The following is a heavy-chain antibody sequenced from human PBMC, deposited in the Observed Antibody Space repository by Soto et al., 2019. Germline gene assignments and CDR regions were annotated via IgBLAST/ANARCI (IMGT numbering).Heavy chain of an antibody. D-gene: IGHD2-2*01. J-gene: IGHJ6*02. CDR3: ARVVILVQSASTDYYDHLDD. CDR1: GGTFSNYA. CDR2: IIPIVGTG. V-gene: IGHV1-69*01. Sequence: QVQLVQSGAEVRKPGSSVTVSCKASGGTFSNYAISWVRQAPGQGLEWMGGIIPIVGTGSYAQKFQGRVTITADENTTTAYMEQNTLRFEDTAVYYCARVVILVQSASTDYYDHLDDWGPGTMVTVSS.